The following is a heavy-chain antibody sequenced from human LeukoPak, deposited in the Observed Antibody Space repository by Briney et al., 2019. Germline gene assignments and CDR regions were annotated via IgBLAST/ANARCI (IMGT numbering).Heavy chain of an antibody. CDR1: GYTFTGYY. D-gene: IGHD5-12*01. J-gene: IGHJ4*02. CDR2: INPNSGGT. Sequence: ASVKVSCKASGYTFTGYYMHWVRQAPGQGLEWMGWINPNSGGTNYAQKFQGRVTMTRDTSISTAYMELSRLRSDDTAVYYCARDPRYSGYDWVYYFDYWGQGTLVTVSS. V-gene: IGHV1-2*02. CDR3: ARDPRYSGYDWVYYFDY.